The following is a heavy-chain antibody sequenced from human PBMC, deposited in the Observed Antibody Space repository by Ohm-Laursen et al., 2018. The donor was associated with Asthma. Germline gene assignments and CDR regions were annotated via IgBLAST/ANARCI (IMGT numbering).Heavy chain of an antibody. CDR3: ARDISGWYYYDY. J-gene: IGHJ4*02. CDR1: GYTFTSYY. CDR2: INPSGGST. D-gene: IGHD6-19*01. Sequence: GSSVKVSCKASGYTFTSYYMHWVRQAPGQGLEWMGIINPSGGSTSYAQKFQGRVTMTRDTSTSTVYMELSSLRSEDTAVYYCARDISGWYYYDYWGQGTLVTVSS. V-gene: IGHV1-46*01.